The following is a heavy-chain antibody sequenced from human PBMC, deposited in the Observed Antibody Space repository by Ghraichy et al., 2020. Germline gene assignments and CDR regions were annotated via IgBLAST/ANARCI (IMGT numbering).Heavy chain of an antibody. D-gene: IGHD6-13*01. CDR3: ASTYSSSWYSLYYYYGMDV. J-gene: IGHJ6*02. CDR2: IYYSGST. Sequence: GSLSLTCTVSGGSISSYYWSWIRQPPGKGLEWIGYIYYSGSTNYNPSLKSRVTISVDTSKNQFSLKLSSVTAADTAVYYCASTYSSSWYSLYYYYGMDVWGQGTTVTVSS. CDR1: GGSISSYY. V-gene: IGHV4-59*01.